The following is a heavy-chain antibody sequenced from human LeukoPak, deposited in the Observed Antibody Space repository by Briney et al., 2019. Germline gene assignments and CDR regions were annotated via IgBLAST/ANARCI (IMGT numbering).Heavy chain of an antibody. CDR1: TFTFSNYW. CDR2: IKQDGSEK. J-gene: IGHJ3*02. V-gene: IGHV3-7*03. CDR3: ARDVLAAGATGTFDI. Sequence: GGSLRLSCAASTFTFSNYWMSWVRQAPGKGLEWVANIKQDGSEKYYVDSVKGRFAISRDNAKTSLYLQMNSLRAEDTAVYYCARDVLAAGATGTFDIWGQGTMVTVSS. D-gene: IGHD1-14*01.